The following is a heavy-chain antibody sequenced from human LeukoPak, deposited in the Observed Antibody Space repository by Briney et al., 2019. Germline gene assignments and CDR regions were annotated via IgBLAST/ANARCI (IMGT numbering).Heavy chain of an antibody. D-gene: IGHD2-15*01. Sequence: GESLKISCKGSGYSFLSSWIAWVRQMPGKGLEGMGMIYPGDSDTRYSPSFQGQVTISADNSISPAYLQWSSLKASDTAMYYCARLGYCSGGSCHPLDVWGLGTTVTVSS. J-gene: IGHJ6*02. CDR2: IYPGDSDT. V-gene: IGHV5-51*01. CDR1: GYSFLSSW. CDR3: ARLGYCSGGSCHPLDV.